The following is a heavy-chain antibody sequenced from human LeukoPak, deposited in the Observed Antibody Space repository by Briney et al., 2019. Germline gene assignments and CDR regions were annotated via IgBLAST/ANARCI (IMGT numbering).Heavy chain of an antibody. J-gene: IGHJ4*02. CDR3: ARVVWYYYESSGYPTPYFDY. V-gene: IGHV3-7*01. Sequence: GGSLRLSCAASGFTFSSYAMSWVRQAPGKGLEWVANIKQDGSEKYYVDSVKGRFTISRDNAKNSLYLQMNSLRAEDTAVYYCARVVWYYYESSGYPTPYFDYWGQGTLVTVSS. CDR2: IKQDGSEK. D-gene: IGHD3-22*01. CDR1: GFTFSSYA.